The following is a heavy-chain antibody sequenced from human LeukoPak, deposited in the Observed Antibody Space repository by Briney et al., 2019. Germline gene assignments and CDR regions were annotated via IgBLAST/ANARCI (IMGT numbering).Heavy chain of an antibody. CDR2: IRFDGSYN. Sequence: GGSLRLSCAASGFTFSSYGMHWVRQAPGKGLEWVAFIRFDGSYNYYADSVKGRFTISRDNAKNSLYLQMNSLRAEDTAVYYCARDRNHYYDSSGAFDYWGQGTLVTVSS. J-gene: IGHJ4*02. CDR1: GFTFSSYG. D-gene: IGHD3-22*01. CDR3: ARDRNHYYDSSGAFDY. V-gene: IGHV3-30*02.